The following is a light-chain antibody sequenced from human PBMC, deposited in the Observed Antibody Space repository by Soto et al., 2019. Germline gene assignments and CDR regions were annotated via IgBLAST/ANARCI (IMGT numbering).Light chain of an antibody. Sequence: EIVMTQSPATLSVSPGERATLSCRASQSVSSNLAWYQQKPGQAPRLLISGASTRATGIPARFSGSGSGADFTLTISRLEPEDFAVYYCQQYGTSPITFGQGTRLEIK. CDR2: GAS. CDR1: QSVSSN. J-gene: IGKJ5*01. V-gene: IGKV3-15*01. CDR3: QQYGTSPIT.